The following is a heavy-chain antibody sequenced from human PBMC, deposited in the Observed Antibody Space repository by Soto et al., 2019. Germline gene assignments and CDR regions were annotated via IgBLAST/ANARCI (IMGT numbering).Heavy chain of an antibody. CDR3: VKDGSSGWPYFYDMDV. CDR1: GFTFSSYG. D-gene: IGHD6-19*01. V-gene: IGHV3-30*18. Sequence: EPGGGVVQPGRSLRLSCAASGFTFSSYGMHWVRQAPGKGLEWVAVISYDGRNKYYADAVKGRFTISRDNSKNTLYLQMSSLRAEDTAVYYCVKDGSSGWPYFYDMDVWGQGTTVTVSS. CDR2: ISYDGRNK. J-gene: IGHJ6*02.